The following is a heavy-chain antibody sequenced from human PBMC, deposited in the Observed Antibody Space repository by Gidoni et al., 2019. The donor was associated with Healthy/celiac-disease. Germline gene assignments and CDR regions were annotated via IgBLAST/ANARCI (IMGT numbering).Heavy chain of an antibody. V-gene: IGHV3-21*01. D-gene: IGHD3-22*01. CDR3: ARAPPTYYYDSSGFFDY. CDR1: GFTSSSYS. CDR2: ISSSSSYI. Sequence: EVQLVESGGGLVKPGGSLRLSCEASGFTSSSYSMNWVRQAPGKGLEWVSSISSSSSYIYYADSVKGRFTISRDNAKNSLYLQMNSLRAEDTAVYYCARAPPTYYYDSSGFFDYWGQGTLVTVSS. J-gene: IGHJ4*02.